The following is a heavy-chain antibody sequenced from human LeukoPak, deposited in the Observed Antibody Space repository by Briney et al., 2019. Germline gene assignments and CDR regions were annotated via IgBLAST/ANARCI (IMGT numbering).Heavy chain of an antibody. V-gene: IGHV3-21*06. D-gene: IGHD6-6*01. CDR2: ISETSSHI. CDR1: GFTFSSYA. Sequence: GGSLRLSCAASGFTFSSYAMSWVRQAPGKGLEWVSYISETSSHIYYAQLVRGRFTISRDNAKNSLYLQLNSLRVEDTAVYYCARDDAPTARASGMDVWGKGTTVIVSS. CDR3: ARDDAPTARASGMDV. J-gene: IGHJ6*04.